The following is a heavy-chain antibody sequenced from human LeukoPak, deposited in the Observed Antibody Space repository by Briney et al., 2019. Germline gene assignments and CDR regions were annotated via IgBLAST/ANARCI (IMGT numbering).Heavy chain of an antibody. Sequence: SQTLSLTCTVSGGSISSGDYYWSWIRQPPGKGLEWIGYIYYSGSTYYNPSLKSRVTISVDTSKNKFSLKLSSVTAADTAVYYCARGRGYSWYFDYWGQGSLVTVSS. CDR3: ARGRGYSWYFDY. CDR1: GGSISSGDYY. V-gene: IGHV4-30-4*01. J-gene: IGHJ4*02. D-gene: IGHD2-15*01. CDR2: IYYSGST.